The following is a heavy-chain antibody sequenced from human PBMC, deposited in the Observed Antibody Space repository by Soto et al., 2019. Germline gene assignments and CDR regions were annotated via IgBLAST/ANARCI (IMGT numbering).Heavy chain of an antibody. V-gene: IGHV4-39*01. Sequence: PSETLSLTCTVSNGSINNPIYYWGWIRQPPGKGLEWIGSIYHTGNTYYNPSLQGRVTISADASKNQFSLKLSSVTAADTAVYYCARARIIFRVVIVYYYYGMDARGQGDTLTIS. J-gene: IGHJ6*02. D-gene: IGHD3-10*01. CDR2: IYHTGNT. CDR1: NGSINNPIYY. CDR3: ARARIIFRVVIVYYYYGMDA.